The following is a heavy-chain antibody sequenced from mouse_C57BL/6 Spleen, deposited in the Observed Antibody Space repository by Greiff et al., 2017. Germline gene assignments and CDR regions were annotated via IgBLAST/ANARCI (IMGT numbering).Heavy chain of an antibody. CDR2: IYPGDGDT. V-gene: IGHV1-80*01. D-gene: IGHD1-1*01. Sequence: QVQLQQSGAELVKPGASVKISCKASGYAFSSYWMNWVKQRPGKGLEWIGQIYPGDGDTKYNGKFKGKATLTADNSSSTAYMQLSSLSSEDSAFYSCARAGGSSYTYFDVWGTGTTVTVSS. J-gene: IGHJ1*03. CDR3: ARAGGSSYTYFDV. CDR1: GYAFSSYW.